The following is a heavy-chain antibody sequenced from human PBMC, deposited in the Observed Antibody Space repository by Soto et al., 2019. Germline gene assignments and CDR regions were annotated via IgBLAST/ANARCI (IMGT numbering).Heavy chain of an antibody. CDR3: ATGYDSSGYYLDTLWY. CDR1: GYTLTELS. V-gene: IGHV1-24*01. CDR2: FDPEDGET. Sequence: GASVKVSCKVSGYTLTELSMHWVRQAPGKGLEWMGGFDPEDGETIYAQKFQGRVTMTEDTSTDTAYMELSSLRSEDTAVYYCATGYDSSGYYLDTLWYWGQGTLVTVSS. J-gene: IGHJ4*02. D-gene: IGHD3-22*01.